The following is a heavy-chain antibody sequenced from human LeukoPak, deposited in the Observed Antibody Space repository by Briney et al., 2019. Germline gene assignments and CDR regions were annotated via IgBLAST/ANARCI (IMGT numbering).Heavy chain of an antibody. CDR1: GFTVSSNY. V-gene: IGHV3-53*01. CDR2: IYSGGST. CDR3: AKDKGYGDYTHYYYYGMDV. Sequence: PGGSLRLSCAASGFTVSSNYMSWVRQAPGKGLEWVSVIYSGGSTYYADSVKGRFTISRDNSKNTLYLQMNSLRAEDTAVYYCAKDKGYGDYTHYYYYGMDVWGQGTTVTVSS. D-gene: IGHD4-17*01. J-gene: IGHJ6*02.